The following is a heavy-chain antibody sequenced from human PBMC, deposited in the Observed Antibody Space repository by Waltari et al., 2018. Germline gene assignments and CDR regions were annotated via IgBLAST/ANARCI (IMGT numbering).Heavy chain of an antibody. CDR1: GPSVSDNY. CDR3: ARDWNGDYVVEN. D-gene: IGHD4-17*01. V-gene: IGHV3-66*01. Sequence: EVQLVESGGGLVQPGGSLGLSCAASGPSVSDNYMGWVRQAPGKGLEWVSGIYGGGSTNYADSGKGRFTISRDNSKNTVHLQMNSLRAEDTAVYYCARDWNGDYVVENWGQGTLVTVSS. CDR2: IYGGGST. J-gene: IGHJ4*02.